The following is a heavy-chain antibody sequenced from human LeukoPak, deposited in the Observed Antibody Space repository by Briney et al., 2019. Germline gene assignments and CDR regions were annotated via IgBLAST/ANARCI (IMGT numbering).Heavy chain of an antibody. J-gene: IGHJ2*01. D-gene: IGHD6-13*01. Sequence: PSETLSLTCTVSGVSISRYYWSWIRQPAGKGLEWIGRIYSSGSTNYNPSLKSRVTISVDTSKNQFSLKLSSVTAADTAVYYCARVYYSSSYDYWYFDLWGRGTLVTVSS. CDR2: IYSSGST. CDR3: ARVYYSSSYDYWYFDL. V-gene: IGHV4-4*07. CDR1: GVSISRYY.